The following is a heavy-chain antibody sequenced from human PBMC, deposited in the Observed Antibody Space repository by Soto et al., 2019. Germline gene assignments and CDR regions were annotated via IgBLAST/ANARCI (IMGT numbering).Heavy chain of an antibody. J-gene: IGHJ5*02. Sequence: PGGSLRLSCAASGFSFSNYGMNWVRQAPGKGLEWVSSISSSSSYISYADSVKGRFTISRDNAKNSVYLQMNSLRAEDTAVDYCARSDCTSTRCYVVWFDPWGQGT. CDR2: ISSSSSYI. D-gene: IGHD2-2*01. CDR1: GFSFSNYG. V-gene: IGHV3-21*01. CDR3: ARSDCTSTRCYVVWFDP.